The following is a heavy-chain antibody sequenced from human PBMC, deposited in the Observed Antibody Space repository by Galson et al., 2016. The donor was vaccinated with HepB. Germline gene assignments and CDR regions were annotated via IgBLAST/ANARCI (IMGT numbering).Heavy chain of an antibody. J-gene: IGHJ6*02. CDR1: GFTFSSYA. V-gene: IGHV3-23*01. D-gene: IGHD3-3*01. CDR3: AKDLGFLEWLFFDSYYYYYGTDV. CDR2: ISGSGGST. Sequence: SLRLSCAASGFTFSSYAMSWVRQAPGKGLEWVSAISGSGGSTYYADSVKGRFTISRDNSKNTLYLQMNSLRAEDAAVYYCAKDLGFLEWLFFDSYYYYYGTDVWGQGTTVTVSS.